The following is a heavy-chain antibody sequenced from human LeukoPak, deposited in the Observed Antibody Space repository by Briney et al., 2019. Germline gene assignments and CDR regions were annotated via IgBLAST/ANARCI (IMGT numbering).Heavy chain of an antibody. CDR3: ARILSGRDILTGYYYYYMDV. CDR1: GGSISSGGYS. V-gene: IGHV4-30-4*07. Sequence: SETLSLTCAVSGGSISSGGYSWSWIRQPPGKGLEWIGYIYYSGSTYYNPSLKSRVTISVDTSKNQFSLKLSSVTAADTAVYYCARILSGRDILTGYYYYYMDVWGKGTTVTVSS. J-gene: IGHJ6*03. CDR2: IYYSGST. D-gene: IGHD3-9*01.